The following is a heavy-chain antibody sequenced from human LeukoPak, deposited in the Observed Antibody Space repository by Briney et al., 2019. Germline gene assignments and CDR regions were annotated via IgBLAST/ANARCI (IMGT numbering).Heavy chain of an antibody. CDR1: GGSISSYY. J-gene: IGHJ4*02. D-gene: IGHD2-15*01. V-gene: IGHV4-59*01. CDR2: IYYSGST. CDR3: ASGYCSGGSCSFDY. Sequence: KPSETLSLTCTVSGGSISSYYWSWIRQPPGKGLEWIGYIYYSGSTNYNPSLKSRVTISVDTSKNQFSLKLSSVTAADTAVYYCASGYCSGGSCSFDYWGQGTLVTVSS.